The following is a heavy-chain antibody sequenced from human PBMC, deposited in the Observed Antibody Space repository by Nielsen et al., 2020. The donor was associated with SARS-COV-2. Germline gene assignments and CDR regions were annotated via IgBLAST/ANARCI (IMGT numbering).Heavy chain of an antibody. V-gene: IGHV4-34*01. CDR2: INHSGST. Sequence: RQAPGKGLEWIGEINHSGSTYYNPPLKSRVTISVDTSKNQFSLKLSSVTAADTAVYYCARVRGYSTSGPHQMARRRAYYMDVWGKGTTVTVSS. CDR3: ARVRGYSTSGPHQMARRRAYYMDV. D-gene: IGHD5-12*01. J-gene: IGHJ6*03.